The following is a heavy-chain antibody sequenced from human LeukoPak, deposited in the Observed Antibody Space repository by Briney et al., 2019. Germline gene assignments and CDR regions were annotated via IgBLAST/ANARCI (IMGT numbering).Heavy chain of an antibody. CDR1: GLTFSSYG. CDR3: AKLTPPYDSSGYYYYYYYMDV. J-gene: IGHJ6*03. V-gene: IGHV3-23*01. Sequence: GGTLRLSCAVSGLTFSSYGMRWARQAPGKGLEWVSAISGRGGSTYYADSVEGRLTICRDNSKNTLYMQMNSLRAEDTAVYYCAKLTPPYDSSGYYYYYYYMDVWGKGTTVTISS. CDR2: ISGRGGST. D-gene: IGHD3-22*01.